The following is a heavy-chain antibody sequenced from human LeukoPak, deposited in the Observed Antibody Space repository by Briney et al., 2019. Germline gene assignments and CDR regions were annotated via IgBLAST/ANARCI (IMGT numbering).Heavy chain of an antibody. CDR1: GGSISSSSYY. V-gene: IGHV4-39*07. J-gene: IGHJ6*03. D-gene: IGHD4-11*01. Sequence: PSETLSLTCTVSGGSISSSSYYWGWIRQPPGKGLDWIGSIYYSGSTYYNPSLKSRVTISVDTSKNQFSLKLSSVTAADTAVYYCARGHSNYPGYYYYYYMDVWGKGTTVTVSS. CDR3: ARGHSNYPGYYYYYYMDV. CDR2: IYYSGST.